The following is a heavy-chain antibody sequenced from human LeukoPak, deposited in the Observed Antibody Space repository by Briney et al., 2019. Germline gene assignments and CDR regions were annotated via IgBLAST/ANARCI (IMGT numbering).Heavy chain of an antibody. V-gene: IGHV3-23*01. CDR2: ISGSGGRT. CDR3: VKDEYSGSQNYGRLDY. Sequence: PSGGSLRLSCAASGFTFSSYAMNWVRQAPGKGLEGVSAISGSGGRTYQPASVKGRFTISRDNSKNTLYLQMNSLRVEDTAVYHCVKDEYSGSQNYGRLDYWGQGTLVTVSS. J-gene: IGHJ4*02. D-gene: IGHD1-26*01. CDR1: GFTFSSYA.